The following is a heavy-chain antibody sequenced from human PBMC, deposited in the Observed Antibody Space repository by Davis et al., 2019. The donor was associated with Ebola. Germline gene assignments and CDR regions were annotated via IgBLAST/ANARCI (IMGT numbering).Heavy chain of an antibody. CDR1: GFTFSNYA. Sequence: GESLKISCAASGFTFSNYAMSWVRQAPGKGLEWVSAITSSGGSTYYGDSVKGRFTISRDNSKNTLYLQMNSLRSEDTALYYCTTPGGQDSGYDVFDIWGQGTMVTVSS. V-gene: IGHV3-23*01. D-gene: IGHD5-12*01. CDR3: TTPGGQDSGYDVFDI. CDR2: ITSSGGST. J-gene: IGHJ3*02.